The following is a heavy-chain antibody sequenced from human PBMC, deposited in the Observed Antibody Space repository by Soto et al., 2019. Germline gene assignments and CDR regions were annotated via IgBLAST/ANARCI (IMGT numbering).Heavy chain of an antibody. D-gene: IGHD6-19*01. J-gene: IGHJ4*02. V-gene: IGHV4-59*01. CDR1: GDSISSLY. CDR3: AKSLWDTSGWKTDY. Sequence: PSETLSLTCTVSGDSISSLYWSWIRQPPGKGLEWIGYIYYSGSINYNPSLKSRVTISVDPSKNQFSLRLSSVTAADMAVYYCAKSLWDTSGWKTDYWGQGTLVTVS. CDR2: IYYSGSI.